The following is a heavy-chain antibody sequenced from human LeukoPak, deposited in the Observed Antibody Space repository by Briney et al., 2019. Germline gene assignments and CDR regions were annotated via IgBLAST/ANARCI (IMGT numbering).Heavy chain of an antibody. D-gene: IGHD3-9*01. CDR3: ARDLVFYDILTGSVAAMDV. CDR2: IYHSGST. V-gene: IGHV4-38-2*02. CDR1: GYSISSGYY. J-gene: IGHJ6*03. Sequence: SETLSLTCAVSGYSISSGYYWGWIRQPPGKGLVWIGSIYHSGSTYYNPSLKSRVTISVDTSKNQFSLKLSSVTAADTAVYYCARDLVFYDILTGSVAAMDVWGKGTTVTVSS.